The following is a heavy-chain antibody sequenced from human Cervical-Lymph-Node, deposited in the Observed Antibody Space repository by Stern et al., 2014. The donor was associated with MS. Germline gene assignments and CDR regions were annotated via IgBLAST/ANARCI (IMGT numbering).Heavy chain of an antibody. CDR3: ARVSDYYDSSGYYYGMDV. V-gene: IGHV1-46*01. D-gene: IGHD3-22*01. J-gene: IGHJ6*02. CDR2: INPSGGST. Sequence: VQLEESGAEVKKPGASVKVSCKASGYTFTSYYMHWVRQAPGQGLEWMGIINPSGGSTSYAQKFQGRVTMTRDTSASTVYMELSSLRSEDTAVYYCARVSDYYDSSGYYYGMDVWGQGTTVTVSS. CDR1: GYTFTSYY.